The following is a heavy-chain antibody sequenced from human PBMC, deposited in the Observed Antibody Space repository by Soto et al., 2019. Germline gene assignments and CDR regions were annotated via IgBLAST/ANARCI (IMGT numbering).Heavy chain of an antibody. J-gene: IGHJ4*02. D-gene: IGHD7-27*01. V-gene: IGHV1-69*02. CDR3: ARANSWRFENLAY. CDR2: IIPILGIA. CDR1: GGTFSSYT. Sequence: QVQLVQSGAEVKKPGSSVKVSCKASGGTFSSYTISWVRQAPGQGLEWMGRIIPILGIANYAQKFQGRVTITADKSTSTAYMELSSLRSEDTAVYYCARANSWRFENLAYWGQGTLVTVSS.